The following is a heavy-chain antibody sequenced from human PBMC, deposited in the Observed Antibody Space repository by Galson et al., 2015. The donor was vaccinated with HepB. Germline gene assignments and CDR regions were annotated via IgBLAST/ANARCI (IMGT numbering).Heavy chain of an antibody. V-gene: IGHV3-30*04. CDR2: ISYDGSNK. Sequence: SLRLSCAASGFTFSSYAMHWVRQAPGKGLEWVAVISYDGSNKYYADSVKGRFTISRDNSKNTLYLQMNSLRAEDTAVYYCARDPHRRLQSFDYWGQGTLVTVSS. CDR1: GFTFSSYA. J-gene: IGHJ4*02. CDR3: ARDPHRRLQSFDY. D-gene: IGHD4-11*01.